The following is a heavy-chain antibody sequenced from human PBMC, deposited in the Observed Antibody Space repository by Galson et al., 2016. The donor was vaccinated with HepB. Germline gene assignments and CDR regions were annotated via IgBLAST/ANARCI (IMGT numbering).Heavy chain of an antibody. J-gene: IGHJ6*02. CDR2: IKQDGSEK. CDR1: GFTFTRYN. CDR3: ARDRLTSVTRHWTGTTYSYYGMDV. Sequence: SLRLSCATSGFTFTRYNMNWVRQAPGKGLAWVANIKQDGSEKYYVDSVKGRFTITRDNARNSLYLQVNGLRADDTAVYYCARDRLTSVTRHWTGTTYSYYGMDVWGQGTTVTVSS. D-gene: IGHD1-14*01. V-gene: IGHV3-7*03.